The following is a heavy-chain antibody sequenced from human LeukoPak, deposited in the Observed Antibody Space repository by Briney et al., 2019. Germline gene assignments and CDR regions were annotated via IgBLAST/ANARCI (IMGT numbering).Heavy chain of an antibody. V-gene: IGHV1-18*01. CDR1: GYTFTSYG. CDR3: ARDGRGSRSSWFDP. D-gene: IGHD3-10*01. J-gene: IGHJ5*02. Sequence: ASVKVSCKASGYTFTSYGISWVRQAPGQGLEWMGWISTYNGNTNYAQKLQGRVSMTTDTSTSTAYMDLRSLRSDDTAVYYCARDGRGSRSSWFDPWGQGTLVIVSS. CDR2: ISTYNGNT.